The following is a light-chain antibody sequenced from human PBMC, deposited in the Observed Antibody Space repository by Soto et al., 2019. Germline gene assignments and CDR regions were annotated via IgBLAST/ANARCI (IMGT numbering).Light chain of an antibody. J-gene: IGLJ2*01. CDR1: SSDVGGYNY. V-gene: IGLV2-14*01. CDR2: DVS. CDR3: SSYTSRSTLG. Sequence: QSVLTQPASVSGSPGQSITISCTGTSSDVGGYNYVSWYQQHPGKAPKLMIYDVSDRPSGFSSRFSGSKSGNTASLTISGLQAEDEADYYCSSYTSRSTLGFGGGTKLTVL.